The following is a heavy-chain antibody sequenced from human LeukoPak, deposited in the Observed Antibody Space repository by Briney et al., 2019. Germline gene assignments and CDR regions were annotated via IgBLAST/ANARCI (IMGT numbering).Heavy chain of an antibody. CDR1: GYTFTSYG. D-gene: IGHD2/OR15-2a*01. CDR2: ISCYNGNT. J-gene: IGHJ3*02. Sequence: ASVKVSCKASGYTFTSYGINWVRQAPGQGLEWMGWISCYNGNTTYAQKLQGRVTMTTDTSTSTVYMEVRSLRSDDTAVYYCARSTHRGGDAFDIWGQGTMVTVSS. CDR3: ARSTHRGGDAFDI. V-gene: IGHV1-18*01.